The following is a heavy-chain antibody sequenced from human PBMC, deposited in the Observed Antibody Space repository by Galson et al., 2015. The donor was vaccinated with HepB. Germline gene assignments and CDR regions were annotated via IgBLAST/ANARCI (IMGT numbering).Heavy chain of an antibody. D-gene: IGHD1-26*01. J-gene: IGHJ4*02. CDR3: ARGVGGY. V-gene: IGHV3-11*01. Sequence: SLRLSCAASGFTFSDYYMSWMRQAPGKGLEWLSYISHSGTTVYHADSLKGRFSISRDNAKNSLYLQMNSLRAEDTAVYYCARGVGGYWGQGTLVTVSS. CDR2: ISHSGTTV. CDR1: GFTFSDYY.